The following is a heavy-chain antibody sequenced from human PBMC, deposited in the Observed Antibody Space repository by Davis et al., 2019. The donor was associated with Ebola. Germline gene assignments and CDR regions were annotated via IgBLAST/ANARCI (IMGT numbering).Heavy chain of an antibody. V-gene: IGHV6-1*01. CDR3: ARETVAAVGTPFDH. CDR1: GDSVSRKSGA. Sequence: MPSETLSLTCAISGDSVSRKSGAWSWIRQSPSRGLEWLGRTYFRSKWYNDYAVSVKSRITINPDTSKNQFSLQLNSVTPEDTAVYYCARETVAAVGTPFDHWGQGTRVTVSS. CDR2: TYFRSKWYN. D-gene: IGHD6-13*01. J-gene: IGHJ4*02.